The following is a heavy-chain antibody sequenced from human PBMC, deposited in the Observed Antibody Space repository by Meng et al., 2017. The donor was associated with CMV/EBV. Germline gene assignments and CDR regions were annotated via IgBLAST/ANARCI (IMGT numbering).Heavy chain of an antibody. CDR3: ARGRNYYDSSGLGLDY. D-gene: IGHD3-22*01. CDR2: INHSGST. J-gene: IGHJ4*02. CDR1: GGSFSGYY. V-gene: IGHV4-34*01. Sequence: SETLSLTCVVYGGSFSGYYWSWIRQPPGKGLEWIGEINHSGSTNYNPSLKSRVTISVDTSKNQFSLKLSSVTAADTAVYYCARGRNYYDSSGLGLDYWGQGTLVTVSS.